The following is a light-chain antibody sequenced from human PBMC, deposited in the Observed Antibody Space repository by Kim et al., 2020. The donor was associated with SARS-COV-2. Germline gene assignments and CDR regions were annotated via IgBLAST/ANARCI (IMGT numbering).Light chain of an antibody. CDR3: MQGTDSPQYT. CDR1: QGLVHSDGNTY. V-gene: IGKV2-30*02. CDR2: NVS. Sequence: PGSISCRSSQGLVHSDGNTYLNWFQHRPGQSPRCLIYNVSGRDSVGPDRYSGSGSGTDFTLKISRVEAEDVRVYYCMQGTDSPQYTLGQGTRLEI. J-gene: IGKJ2*01.